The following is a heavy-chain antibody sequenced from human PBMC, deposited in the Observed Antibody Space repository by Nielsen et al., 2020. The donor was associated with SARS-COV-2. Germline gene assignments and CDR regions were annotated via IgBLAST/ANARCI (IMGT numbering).Heavy chain of an antibody. CDR1: GGSISSSSYY. J-gene: IGHJ6*02. V-gene: IGHV4-39*07. Sequence: SETLSLTCTVSGGSISSSSYYWGWIRQPPGKGLEWIGSIYYSGSTYYNPSLKSRVTMSVDTSKNQFSLKLSSVTAADTAVYYCASYTVEGGMDVWGQGTTVTVSS. CDR2: IYYSGST. CDR3: ASYTVEGGMDV. D-gene: IGHD5-24*01.